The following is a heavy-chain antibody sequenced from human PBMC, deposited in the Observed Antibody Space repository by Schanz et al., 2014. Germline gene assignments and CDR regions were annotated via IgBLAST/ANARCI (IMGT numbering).Heavy chain of an antibody. D-gene: IGHD3-3*01. CDR1: GASISSTTYY. J-gene: IGHJ4*02. Sequence: QLQLQESGPGLVKPSETLSLTCSVSGASISSTTYYWGWVRQPPGKGLEWIGNIYYSGNTYYNPSLVSGVTGSIDTPRNLFPLPRPSGTAADTAVYYCARHHDFWSGPDGRYLDLWGQGTLVTVSS. CDR2: IYYSGNT. V-gene: IGHV4-39*01. CDR3: ARHHDFWSGPDGRYLDL.